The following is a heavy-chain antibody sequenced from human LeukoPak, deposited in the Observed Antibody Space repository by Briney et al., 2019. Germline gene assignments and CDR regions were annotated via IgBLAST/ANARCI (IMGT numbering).Heavy chain of an antibody. V-gene: IGHV4-4*07. D-gene: IGHD2-15*01. CDR2: IYTSGST. CDR3: AREGRVGYCSGGSCRLDY. CDR1: GGSISSYY. J-gene: IGHJ4*02. Sequence: SETLSLTCTVSGGSISSYYWSWIRQPAGKGLEWVGRIYTSGSTNYNPSLKSRVTMSVDTSKNQFSLKLGSVTAADTAVYYCAREGRVGYCSGGSCRLDYWGQGTLVTVSS.